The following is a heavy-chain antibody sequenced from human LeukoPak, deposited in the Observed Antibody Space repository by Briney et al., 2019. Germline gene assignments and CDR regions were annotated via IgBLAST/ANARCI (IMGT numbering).Heavy chain of an antibody. J-gene: IGHJ4*02. CDR3: AREPPIAVAGEFDY. V-gene: IGHV3-48*04. Sequence: GGSLRLSCAASGFTFSSYAMSWVRQAPGKGLEWVSYISNSGRVTYYADSVQGRFTISRDNAKNLLFLQMNSLRAEDTAVYYCAREPPIAVAGEFDYWGQGTLVTVSS. CDR1: GFTFSSYA. CDR2: ISNSGRVT. D-gene: IGHD6-19*01.